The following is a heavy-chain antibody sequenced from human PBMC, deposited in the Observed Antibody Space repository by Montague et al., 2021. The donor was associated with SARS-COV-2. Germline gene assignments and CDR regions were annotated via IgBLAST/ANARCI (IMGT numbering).Heavy chain of an antibody. V-gene: IGHV3-30-3*01. D-gene: IGHD3-9*01. CDR3: ARDILDYSMDV. CDR2: ISYDGSNK. Sequence: SRSLSFSASGFTFSSYAMHWVRQAPGKGLEWVAVISYDGSNKYYADSVKGRFTISRDNSKNTLYLQMNSLRAEDTAVYYCARDILDYSMDVWGQGTTVTVSS. J-gene: IGHJ6*02. CDR1: GFTFSSYA.